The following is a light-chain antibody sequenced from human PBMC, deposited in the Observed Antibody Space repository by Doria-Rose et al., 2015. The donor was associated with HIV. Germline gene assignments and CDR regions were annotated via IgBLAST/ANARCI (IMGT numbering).Light chain of an antibody. CDR2: AAS. J-gene: IGKJ1*01. CDR3: QQYYSAPRT. Sequence: DIQVTQSPSSLSASVGDRVTITCRASQGVSNSLAWYQQKPGKAPKLLFYAASRLESGVASRFSGSGSGTDYTLTISSLQPEDLETCYCQQYYSAPRTFGQGTKVEIK. CDR1: QGVSNS. V-gene: IGKV1-NL1*01.